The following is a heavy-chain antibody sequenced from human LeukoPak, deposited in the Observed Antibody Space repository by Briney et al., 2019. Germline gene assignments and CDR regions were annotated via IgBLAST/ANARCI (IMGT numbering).Heavy chain of an antibody. CDR3: ARGLSASEEDY. J-gene: IGHJ4*02. CDR2: VNHSGST. CDR1: GGSFSGYY. D-gene: IGHD3-16*01. Sequence: SETLSLTCAVYGGSFSGYYWSWIRQPPGKGLEWIGEVNHSGSTNYNPSLKSRVTISVDTSKNQFSLKLTSVTAADTAVYYCARGLSASEEDYWGQGTLVTVSS. V-gene: IGHV4-34*01.